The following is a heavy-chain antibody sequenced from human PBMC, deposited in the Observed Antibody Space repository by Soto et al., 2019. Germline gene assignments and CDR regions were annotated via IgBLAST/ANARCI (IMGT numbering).Heavy chain of an antibody. V-gene: IGHV3-23*01. CDR3: AKLLRPGLQFFDF. CDR2: ISSSGDHT. J-gene: IGHJ4*02. D-gene: IGHD4-4*01. CDR1: GFTFSDYA. Sequence: EVQLLESGGGLVQPGGSLRLSCAASGFTFSDYAMSWVRQAPGKGLDWVSAISSSGDHTSYAGSVKGRFTISRDNSKNTLYLQVTSLRAEDTAVYYCAKLLRPGLQFFDFWGQGTLVTVSS.